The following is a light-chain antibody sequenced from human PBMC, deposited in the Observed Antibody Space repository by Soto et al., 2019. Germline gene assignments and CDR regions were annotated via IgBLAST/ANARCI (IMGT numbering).Light chain of an antibody. CDR3: QQYGRSGT. J-gene: IGKJ1*01. Sequence: EVTEAPVTTSSPPRETAXXXXRTSNSVRNYLARYQQKPRQAPRLLIYGAANRATGIPDRFSGSGSVTDFTLTIRCLEPEDYAVYYCQQYGRSGTFGQGTKVDIK. CDR2: GAA. CDR1: NSVRNY. V-gene: IGKV3-20*01.